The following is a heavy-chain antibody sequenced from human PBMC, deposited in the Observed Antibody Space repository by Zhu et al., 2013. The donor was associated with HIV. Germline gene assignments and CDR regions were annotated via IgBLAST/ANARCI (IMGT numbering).Heavy chain of an antibody. Sequence: QVQLVQSGAEVKKPGASVKVSCKASGYTFTSYDINWVRQATGQGLEWMGWMNPNSGNTGYAQKFQGRVTMTRNTSISTAYMELSSLRSEDTAVYYCARGQGFXQSYYYYGMDVWGQGTTVTVSS. CDR1: GYTFTSYD. V-gene: IGHV1-8*01. CDR2: MNPNSGNT. CDR3: ARGQGFXQSYYYYGMDV. J-gene: IGHJ6*02.